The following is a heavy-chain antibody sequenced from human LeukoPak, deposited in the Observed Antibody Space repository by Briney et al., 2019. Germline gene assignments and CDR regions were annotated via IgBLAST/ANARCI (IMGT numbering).Heavy chain of an antibody. CDR2: IYYSGSA. CDR1: GGSISSGGYY. D-gene: IGHD4-17*01. CDR3: ARDDYGDQSGWFDP. J-gene: IGHJ5*02. Sequence: SETLSLTCTVSGGSISSGGYYWSWIRQHPGKGLEWIGYIYYSGSAYYNPSLKSRVTISVDTSKNQFSLKLSSVTAADTAVYYCARDDYGDQSGWFDPWGQGTLVTVSS. V-gene: IGHV4-31*03.